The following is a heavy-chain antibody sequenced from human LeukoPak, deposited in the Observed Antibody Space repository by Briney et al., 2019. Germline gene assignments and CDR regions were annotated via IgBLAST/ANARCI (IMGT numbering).Heavy chain of an antibody. J-gene: IGHJ5*02. CDR3: AKADDFWSGQNWFDP. V-gene: IGHV3-23*01. D-gene: IGHD3-3*01. CDR2: IGGSNGIT. Sequence: GGSLRLSCAASRFTFNSYAMSWVRQAPGKGLEWVSVIGGSNGITFYVGSVKGRFTISRDNSKNTLYLQMNSLRAEDTAVYYCAKADDFWSGQNWFDPWGQGTLVTVSS. CDR1: RFTFNSYA.